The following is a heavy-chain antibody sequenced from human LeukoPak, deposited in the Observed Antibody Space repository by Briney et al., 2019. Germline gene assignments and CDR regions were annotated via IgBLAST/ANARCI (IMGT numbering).Heavy chain of an antibody. CDR2: INHSGST. Sequence: PSETLSLTCAVYGGSFSGYYWSWIRQPPGKGLEWIGEINHSGSTNYNPSLKSRVTISVDTSKNQFSLKLSSVTAAGTAVYYCARGRYSSGWSRWFDPWGQGTLVTVSS. CDR1: GGSFSGYY. J-gene: IGHJ5*02. CDR3: ARGRYSSGWSRWFDP. D-gene: IGHD6-19*01. V-gene: IGHV4-34*01.